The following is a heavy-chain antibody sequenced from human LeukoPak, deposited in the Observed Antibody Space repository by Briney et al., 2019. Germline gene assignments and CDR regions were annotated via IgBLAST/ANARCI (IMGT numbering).Heavy chain of an antibody. CDR3: ARVERIAAAMTYYYYYMDV. Sequence: PSETLSLTCTVSGGSISSYYWSWIRQPAGKGLEWIGRIYTSGSTNYNPSLKSRVTMSVDTSKNQFSLKLSSVTAADTAVYYCARVERIAAAMTYYYYYMDVWGKGTTVTISS. J-gene: IGHJ6*03. V-gene: IGHV4-4*07. CDR2: IYTSGST. D-gene: IGHD6-13*01. CDR1: GGSISSYY.